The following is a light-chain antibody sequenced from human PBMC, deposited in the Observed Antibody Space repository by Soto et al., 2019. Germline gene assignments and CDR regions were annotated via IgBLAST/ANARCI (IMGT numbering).Light chain of an antibody. V-gene: IGKV1-9*01. CDR1: QGIASY. J-gene: IGKJ1*01. CDR3: QQLYNYPRT. CDR2: AAS. Sequence: GDRITITCRASQGIASYLAWFQQKPGKAPELLILAASTLRSGVPSRFSGSGSEIEFTLTVSSLQPEDFVTYYCQQLYNYPRTFGQGTKVEIK.